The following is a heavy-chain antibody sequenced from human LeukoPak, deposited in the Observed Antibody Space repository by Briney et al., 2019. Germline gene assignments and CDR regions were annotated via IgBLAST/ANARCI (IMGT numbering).Heavy chain of an antibody. J-gene: IGHJ4*02. CDR2: IIPIFGTA. D-gene: IGHD3-10*01. Sequence: SVKVSCKASGGTFSSYAISWVRQAPGQGLEWMGGIIPIFGTANYAQKFQGRVTITADESTSTAYMELRSLRSDDTAVYYCAKDMWRVRGVSDYWGQGTLVTVSS. CDR1: GGTFSSYA. V-gene: IGHV1-69*13. CDR3: AKDMWRVRGVSDY.